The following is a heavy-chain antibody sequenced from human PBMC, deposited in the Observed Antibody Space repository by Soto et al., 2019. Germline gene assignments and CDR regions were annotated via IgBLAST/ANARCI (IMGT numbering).Heavy chain of an antibody. D-gene: IGHD4-4*01. Sequence: ALLKGSCKASGYPLTNYCIHWGRPAPRQRLEWMGWINAGNGNTKYSQKFQGRVTITRDTSASTAYMELSSLRSEDTAVYYCAAAMTTVTTLSSYYYYGMDVWGQGTTVTVSS. CDR3: AAAMTTVTTLSSYYYYGMDV. CDR2: INAGNGNT. J-gene: IGHJ6*02. CDR1: GYPLTNYC. V-gene: IGHV1-3*01.